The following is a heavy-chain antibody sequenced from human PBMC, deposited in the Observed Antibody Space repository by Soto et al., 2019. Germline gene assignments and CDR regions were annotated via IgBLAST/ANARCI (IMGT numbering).Heavy chain of an antibody. CDR1: GGSFSGYS. CDR3: ARGRSGSFHFDY. D-gene: IGHD1-26*01. Sequence: SEPLSLSCAVYGGSFSGYSWSWIRQPPGKGLEWLGEINHSGNTNYNPSPKSRVTTSVDTSKNQFSLKLNSVTAADTAVYYCARGRSGSFHFDYWGQGNLVTVS. CDR2: INHSGNT. J-gene: IGHJ4*02. V-gene: IGHV4-34*01.